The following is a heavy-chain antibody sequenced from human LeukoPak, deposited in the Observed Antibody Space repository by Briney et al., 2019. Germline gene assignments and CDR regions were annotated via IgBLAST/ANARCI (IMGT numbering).Heavy chain of an antibody. J-gene: IGHJ3*02. CDR1: GGSISSYY. D-gene: IGHD3-16*02. CDR2: IYYSGST. V-gene: IGHV4-59*08. CDR3: ARLDDYVWGSYRLSLNAFDI. Sequence: SETLSLTCTVSGGSISSYYWSWIRQPPGKGLEWIGYIYYSGSTNYNPSLKSRVTISVDTSKNQFSLKLSSVTAADMAVYYCARLDDYVWGSYRLSLNAFDIWGQGTMVTVSS.